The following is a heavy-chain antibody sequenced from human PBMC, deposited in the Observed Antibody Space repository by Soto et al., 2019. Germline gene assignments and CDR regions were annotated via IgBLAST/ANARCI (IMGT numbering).Heavy chain of an antibody. V-gene: IGHV1-69*01. J-gene: IGHJ4*02. CDR2: IIPIFGTA. Sequence: QVQLVQSGAEVKKPGASVKVSCKASGGTFSSYAISWVRQAPGQGLEWMGGIIPIFGTANYAQKFQGRVTITADESTSTAYMELSSLRSEDTAVYYCAREGAPVGYSSSWFDYWGQGTLVTVSS. D-gene: IGHD6-13*01. CDR1: GGTFSSYA. CDR3: AREGAPVGYSSSWFDY.